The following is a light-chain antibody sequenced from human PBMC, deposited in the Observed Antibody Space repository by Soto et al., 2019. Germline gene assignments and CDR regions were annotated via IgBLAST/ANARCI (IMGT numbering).Light chain of an antibody. CDR1: QSLTSSY. Sequence: EIVLTQSPGTLSLSPGERATLSCRASQSLTSSYLAWYQQKPGQAPRLLIYGASSRATGIPDRFTGSGSGTEFTLTISSLQSEDFAVYYCQQRSNWPITFGQGTRLE. CDR3: QQRSNWPIT. V-gene: IGKV3D-20*02. CDR2: GAS. J-gene: IGKJ5*01.